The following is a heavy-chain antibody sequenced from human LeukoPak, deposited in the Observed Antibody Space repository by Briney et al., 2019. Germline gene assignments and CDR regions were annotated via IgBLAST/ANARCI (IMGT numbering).Heavy chain of an antibody. V-gene: IGHV3-48*03. Sequence: GGSLRLSCAASGFTFSSYEMNWVRQAPGKGLEWVSYISSSGSTIYYTDSVKGRFTISRDNAKNSLYLQMNSLRAEDTAVYYCARALRIYYYFDYWGQGTLVTVSS. CDR2: ISSSGSTI. J-gene: IGHJ4*02. CDR1: GFTFSSYE. CDR3: ARALRIYYYFDY. D-gene: IGHD1-26*01.